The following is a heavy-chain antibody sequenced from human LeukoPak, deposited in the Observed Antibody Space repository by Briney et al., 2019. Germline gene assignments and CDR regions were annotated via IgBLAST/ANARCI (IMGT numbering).Heavy chain of an antibody. CDR3: ARHGYYGPLDAFDI. CDR2: INHSGST. V-gene: IGHV4-34*01. D-gene: IGHD3-22*01. J-gene: IGHJ3*02. CDR1: GGSFSGYY. Sequence: PSETLSLTCAVYGGSFSGYYWSWIRQPPGKGLEWIGEINHSGSTNYNPSLKSRVTISVDTSKNQFSLKLSSVTAADTAVYYCARHGYYGPLDAFDIWGQGTMVTVSS.